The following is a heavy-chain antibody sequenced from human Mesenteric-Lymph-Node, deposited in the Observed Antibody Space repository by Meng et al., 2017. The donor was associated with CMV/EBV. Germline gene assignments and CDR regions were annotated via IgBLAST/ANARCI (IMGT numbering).Heavy chain of an antibody. J-gene: IGHJ4*02. D-gene: IGHD6-19*01. CDR1: LTVSEYG. CDR3: ARDLPNFIAVAGTFDY. V-gene: IGHV3-7*04. Sequence: LTVSEYGMSWVGQAPGKGPEGVANIQQDGSEKHYVDSVKGRFTISRDNTKNSLYLQMNSLRAEDTAVYYCARDLPNFIAVAGTFDYWGQGTLVTVSS. CDR2: IQQDGSEK.